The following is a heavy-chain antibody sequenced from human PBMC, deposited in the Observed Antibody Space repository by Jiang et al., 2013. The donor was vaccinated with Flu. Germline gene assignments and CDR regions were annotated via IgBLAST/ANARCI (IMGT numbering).Heavy chain of an antibody. CDR1: GGSISSYY. CDR2: IYTSGST. CDR3: ARDGGAALPGGQPGAFDI. Sequence: GPGLVKPSETLSLTCTVSGGSISSYYWSWIRQPPGKGLEWIGYIYTSGSTNYNPSLKSRVTISVDTSKNQFSLKLSSVTAADTAVYYCARDGGAALPGGQPGAFDIWGQGTMVTVSS. D-gene: IGHD2-2*02. V-gene: IGHV4-4*09. J-gene: IGHJ3*02.